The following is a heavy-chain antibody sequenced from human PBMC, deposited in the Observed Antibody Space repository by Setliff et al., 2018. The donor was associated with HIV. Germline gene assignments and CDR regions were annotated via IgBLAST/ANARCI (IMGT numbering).Heavy chain of an antibody. J-gene: IGHJ6*03. CDR3: ARVPVSSYYYYMDV. Sequence: ASVKVSCKSSGYTFINYHITWVRQAPGQGLEWVGSISASSVNTNYTQGRVTMTTDISTSTAYMELRSLRSDDSAVYFCARVPVSSYYYYMDVWGKGTTVTVSS. CDR2: ISASSVNT. CDR1: GYTFINYH. D-gene: IGHD6-13*01. V-gene: IGHV1-18*04.